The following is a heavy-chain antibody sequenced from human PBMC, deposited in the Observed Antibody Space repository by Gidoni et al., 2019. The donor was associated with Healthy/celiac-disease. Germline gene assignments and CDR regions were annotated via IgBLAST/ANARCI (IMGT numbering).Heavy chain of an antibody. J-gene: IGHJ4*02. CDR3: ARGRDIVLMD. CDR1: GYTFTYRY. CDR2: ITPFNGNT. Sequence: QMQLVQSGAEVKKTGSSVKVSCKASGYTFTYRYLHWVRQAPGQALEWMGWITPFNGNTNYAQKFQDRVTITRDRSMSTAYMELSSLRSEDTAMYYCARGRDIVLMDWGQGTLVTVSS. D-gene: IGHD2-8*01. V-gene: IGHV1-45*02.